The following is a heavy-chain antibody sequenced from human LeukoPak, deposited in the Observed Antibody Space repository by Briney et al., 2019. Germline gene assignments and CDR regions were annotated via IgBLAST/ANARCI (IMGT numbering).Heavy chain of an antibody. D-gene: IGHD3-22*01. CDR3: ARLGLETYGSRGYYYLDY. J-gene: IGHJ4*02. CDR2: IYPGDSDT. Sequence: GESLRISCKTSGYSFTNYWIGWGRQMPGKGLEWKGTIYPGDSDTRYSPSFQGQVTISADKSISTAYLQWSSLKASDTAMYYCARLGLETYGSRGYYYLDYWGQGALVAVSS. V-gene: IGHV5-51*01. CDR1: GYSFTNYW.